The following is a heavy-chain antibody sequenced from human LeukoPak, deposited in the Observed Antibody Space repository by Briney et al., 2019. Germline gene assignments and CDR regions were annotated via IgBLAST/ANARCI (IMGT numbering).Heavy chain of an antibody. CDR1: GFTFSSYG. CDR3: ARVGGATAVTMYFEY. CDR2: MTTSGNTI. Sequence: GGSLRLSCAASGFTFSSYGMNWVCQAPGKGLEWLSFMTTSGNTIFYAESVKDRFTISRDNAKKSLYLQMNSLRDEDTAVYYCARVGGATAVTMYFEYWGQGTLVTVTS. D-gene: IGHD1-26*01. V-gene: IGHV3-48*02. J-gene: IGHJ4*02.